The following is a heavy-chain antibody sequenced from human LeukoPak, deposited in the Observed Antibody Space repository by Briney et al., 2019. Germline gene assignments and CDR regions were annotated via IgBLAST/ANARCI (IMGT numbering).Heavy chain of an antibody. J-gene: IGHJ5*02. V-gene: IGHV4-4*09. D-gene: IGHD2-2*01. CDR1: GGSISSYY. Sequence: PSETLSLTCTGSGGSISSYYWSWIRQPPWKGVEWIGYIYTSGSTNHNPSNKRRVPISVATSKHQSPLTLSSVTAADTAVYYCARIVVVPAAPPGRWFDPWGQGTLVTVSS. CDR3: ARIVVVPAAPPGRWFDP. CDR2: IYTSGST.